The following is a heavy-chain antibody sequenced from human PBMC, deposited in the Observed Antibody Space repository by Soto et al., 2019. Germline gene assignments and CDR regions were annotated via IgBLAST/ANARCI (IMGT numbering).Heavy chain of an antibody. CDR2: IYHSGST. Sequence: SETLSLTCAVSGGSISSSNWWSWVRQPPGKGLEWIGEIYHSGSTNYNPSLKSRVTISVDKSKNQFSLKLSSVTAADAAVYYCARCYGSGSSYYYYYGMDVWGQGTTVTVSS. CDR1: GGSISSSNW. V-gene: IGHV4-4*02. D-gene: IGHD3-10*01. CDR3: ARCYGSGSSYYYYYGMDV. J-gene: IGHJ6*02.